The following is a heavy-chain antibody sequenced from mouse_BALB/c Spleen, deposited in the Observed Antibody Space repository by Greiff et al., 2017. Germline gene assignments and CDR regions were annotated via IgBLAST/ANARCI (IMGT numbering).Heavy chain of an antibody. D-gene: IGHD2-1*01. CDR1: GYTFTDYY. CDR3: ARSLIYYGNPYAMDY. V-gene: IGHV1-77*01. CDR2: IYPGSGNT. J-gene: IGHJ4*01. Sequence: VQLQQSGAELARPGASVKLSCKASGYTFTDYYINWVKQRTGQGLEWIGEIYPGSGNTYYNEKFKGKATLTADKSSSTAYMQLSSLTSEDSAVYFCARSLIYYGNPYAMDYWGQGTSVTVSS.